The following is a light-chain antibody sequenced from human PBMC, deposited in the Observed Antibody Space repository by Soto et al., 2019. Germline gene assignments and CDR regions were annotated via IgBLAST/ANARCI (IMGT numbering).Light chain of an antibody. CDR2: DAS. V-gene: IGKV1-27*01. J-gene: IGKJ3*01. CDR3: QEYNSALGVT. Sequence: DIQMTQSPSSLSASAGDRVTITCRASQGISNNLAWYQQKPGKVPKLLIYDASSLQSGVPSRFSGSGSGTDFTLTISSLQPEDVATYYCQEYNSALGVTFRPGTKVDIK. CDR1: QGISNN.